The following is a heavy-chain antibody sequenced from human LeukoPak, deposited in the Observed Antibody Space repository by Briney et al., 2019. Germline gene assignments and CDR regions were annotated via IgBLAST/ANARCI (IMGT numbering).Heavy chain of an antibody. CDR1: GFTFDDYG. V-gene: IGHV3-20*04. Sequence: SGGSLRLSCVASGFTFDDYGMGWVRQAPGKGLEWVSGINWNGASTGYADSVRGRFTISRDNAKNSLYLQMNSLRGEDTALYYCARARTGYSFGYAFDFWGQGTLVTVSS. CDR3: ARARTGYSFGYAFDF. CDR2: INWNGAST. D-gene: IGHD5-18*01. J-gene: IGHJ4*02.